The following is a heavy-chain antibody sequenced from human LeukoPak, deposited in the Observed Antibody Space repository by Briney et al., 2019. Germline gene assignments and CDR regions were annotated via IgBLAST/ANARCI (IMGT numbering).Heavy chain of an antibody. D-gene: IGHD3-22*01. CDR1: GGSISSGGYY. J-gene: IGHJ3*02. Sequence: SETLSLTCIVSGGSISSGGYYWSWIRQHPGKGLEWIGYIYYSGSTYYNPSLKSRVTISVDTSKNQFSLKLSSVTAADTAVYYCGLGSIVAGLDAFDIWGQGTMVTVSS. CDR2: IYYSGST. CDR3: GLGSIVAGLDAFDI. V-gene: IGHV4-31*03.